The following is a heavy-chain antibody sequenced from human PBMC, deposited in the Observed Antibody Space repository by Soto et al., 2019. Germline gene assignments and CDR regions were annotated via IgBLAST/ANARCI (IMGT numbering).Heavy chain of an antibody. CDR1: EFTFSNAW. CDR2: IKSNTDGWTV. CDR3: TTSPAVP. D-gene: IGHD2-2*02. J-gene: IGHJ3*01. V-gene: IGHV3-15*01. Sequence: DVQLVESGGGLVKPGGSLRLSCTVSEFTFSNAWMSWVRQAPGKGLEWVGRIKSNTDGWTVEYGAPVKGRLTISRDDSTTRLYLPTNSLKIEGAAVFYCTTSPAVPWGQGTLVTVSS.